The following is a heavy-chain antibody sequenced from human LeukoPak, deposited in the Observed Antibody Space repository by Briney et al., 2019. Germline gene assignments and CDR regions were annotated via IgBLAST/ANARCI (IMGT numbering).Heavy chain of an antibody. CDR3: ATGYDSSGYLLPYFDY. J-gene: IGHJ4*02. D-gene: IGHD3-22*01. Sequence: RASVKVSCKVSGYTLTELSMHWVRQAPGKGLEWMGGFDPEDGETIYAQKFQGRVTMTEDTSTDTAYMELSSLRSEDTAVCYCATGYDSSGYLLPYFDYWGQGTLVTVSS. V-gene: IGHV1-24*01. CDR2: FDPEDGET. CDR1: GYTLTELS.